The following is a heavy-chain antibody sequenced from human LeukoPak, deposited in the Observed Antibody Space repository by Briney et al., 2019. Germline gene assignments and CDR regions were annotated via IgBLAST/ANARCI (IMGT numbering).Heavy chain of an antibody. CDR1: GFSLSTSGVG. CDR3: ARLLIVVVPAAIFPFDY. J-gene: IGHJ4*02. D-gene: IGHD2-2*01. Sequence: SGPTLVKPTQTLTLTCTSSGFSLSTSGVGVGWIRQPPGKALEWLALIYWNDDKRYSPSLKSRLTITKDTSKNQVVLTMTNMDPVDTATYYCARLLIVVVPAAIFPFDYWGQGTLVTVSS. V-gene: IGHV2-5*01. CDR2: IYWNDDK.